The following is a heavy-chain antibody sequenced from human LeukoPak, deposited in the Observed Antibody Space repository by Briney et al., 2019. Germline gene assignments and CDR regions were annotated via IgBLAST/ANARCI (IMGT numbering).Heavy chain of an antibody. CDR2: IYYSGST. CDR1: GGSISSYY. V-gene: IGHV4-59*01. D-gene: IGHD3-22*01. CDR3: ARSSSGYYYYFDY. Sequence: SETLSLTCTVSGGSISSYYWSWIRQPPGKGLEWIGYIYYSGSTNYNPSLKSRVTISVDTSKNQFSLKLSSVTAADTAVYYCARSSSGYYYYFDYWGQGTLITVSS. J-gene: IGHJ4*02.